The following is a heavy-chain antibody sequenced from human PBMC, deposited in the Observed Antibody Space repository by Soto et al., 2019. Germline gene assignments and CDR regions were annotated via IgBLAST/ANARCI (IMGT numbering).Heavy chain of an antibody. D-gene: IGHD3-10*01. CDR3: ARDTGGVNWLDP. Sequence: QVQLVESGGGVVQPGRSLRLSCAASGFTFSSYAMHWVRQAPGKGLEWEAVISYDGSNKYYADSVKGRFTISRDNSKNKLYLQMISLRAGDTAVYYCARDTGGVNWLDPWGQGTLVTVSS. V-gene: IGHV3-30-3*01. CDR1: GFTFSSYA. J-gene: IGHJ5*02. CDR2: ISYDGSNK.